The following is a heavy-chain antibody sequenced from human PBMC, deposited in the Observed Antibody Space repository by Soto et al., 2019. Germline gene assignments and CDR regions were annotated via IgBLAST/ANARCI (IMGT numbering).Heavy chain of an antibody. V-gene: IGHV2-5*02. D-gene: IGHD2-21*02. J-gene: IGHJ6*02. CDR1: AFSLSTGGVG. CDR3: IQSRCGGDCLQSYASYSYYATDV. Sequence: SGPTLVNPTQTLALTCTFSAFSLSTGGVGVGWIRQPPGKALEWLALIYWDDDKRYSPSLRSRLTITKDTSKNQVVLTMTNMDPVDTATYYCIQSRCGGDCLQSYASYSYYATDVWGQGPTVTVSS. CDR2: IYWDDDK.